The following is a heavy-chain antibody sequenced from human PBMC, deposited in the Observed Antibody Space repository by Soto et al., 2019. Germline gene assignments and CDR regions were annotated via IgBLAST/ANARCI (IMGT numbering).Heavy chain of an antibody. CDR3: TTETDYYGSGSSRGWSVYMDV. CDR1: GFTFGNAF. J-gene: IGHJ6*03. V-gene: IGHV3-15*01. CDR2: IKSKTEGGTT. Sequence: GGFLRLSCSASGFTFGNAFMSWVRQAPGKGLEWVGRIKSKTEGGTTDYAAPVKARFTISRDDSKTTVYLQMNSLKTEDTAVYYCTTETDYYGSGSSRGWSVYMDVWGKGTTVTVSS. D-gene: IGHD3-10*01.